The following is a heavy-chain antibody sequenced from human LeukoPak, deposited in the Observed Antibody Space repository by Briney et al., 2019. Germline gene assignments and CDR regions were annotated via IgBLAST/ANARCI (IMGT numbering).Heavy chain of an antibody. V-gene: IGHV3-7*01. D-gene: IGHD5-18*01. J-gene: IGHJ4*02. Sequence: GGSLRLSCAASGFTFRSYWMSWVRQAPGKGLEWVANIKQDGSEKYYVDSVKGRFTLSRDNTKNSLYLQMNSLRVEDTAVYYCARDNFGHTYGYALDYWGQGTLVTVSS. CDR3: ARDNFGHTYGYALDY. CDR2: IKQDGSEK. CDR1: GFTFRSYW.